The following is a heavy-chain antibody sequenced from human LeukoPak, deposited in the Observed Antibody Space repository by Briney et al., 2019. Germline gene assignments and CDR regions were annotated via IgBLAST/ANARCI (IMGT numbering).Heavy chain of an antibody. CDR1: GGSISSYF. J-gene: IGHJ5*02. CDR2: IYYSGGT. CDR3: ARTLVGATPNWFDP. D-gene: IGHD1-26*01. V-gene: IGHV4-59*01. Sequence: SETLSLTCTVSGGSISSYFWSWIRQPPGKGLEWIGYIYYSGGTNYNPSLKSRVTISVDTSKNQFSLKLSSVTAADTAVYYCARTLVGATPNWFDPWGQGTLVTVSS.